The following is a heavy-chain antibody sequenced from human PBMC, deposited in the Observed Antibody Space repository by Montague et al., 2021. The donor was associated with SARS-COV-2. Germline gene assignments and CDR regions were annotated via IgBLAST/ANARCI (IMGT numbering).Heavy chain of an antibody. J-gene: IGHJ4*02. V-gene: IGHV3-21*06. Sequence: SLRLSCAASGFIFSHYSMNWVRRAPGKGLEWVSSISYASNYIYYADSVRGRFTISRDNGKNSLYLQMNSLRVEDTGLYFCARGFPYNVDFWGQGTVVTVSS. CDR3: ARGFPYNVDF. CDR2: ISYASNYI. D-gene: IGHD1-14*01. CDR1: GFIFSHYS.